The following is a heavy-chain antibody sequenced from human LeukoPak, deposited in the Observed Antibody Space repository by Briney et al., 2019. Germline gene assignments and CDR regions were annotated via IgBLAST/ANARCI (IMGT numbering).Heavy chain of an antibody. CDR2: LHSGGTT. CDR3: AREGQRGIYALDI. Sequence: GGSLRLSCAASGLTVSDNYMSWVRHLPGKGLEWISVLHSGGTTKYADFVKGRFTISRDESNNTLFLQMDNLGVEDTAVYYCAREGQRGIYALDIWGQGTLVTVSS. D-gene: IGHD3-10*01. J-gene: IGHJ3*02. V-gene: IGHV3-66*01. CDR1: GLTVSDNY.